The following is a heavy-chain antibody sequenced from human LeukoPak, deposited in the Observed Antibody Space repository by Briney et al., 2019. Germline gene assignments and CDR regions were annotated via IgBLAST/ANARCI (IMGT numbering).Heavy chain of an antibody. CDR2: INPNSGGT. CDR3: ARGGSSWYHGFDY. J-gene: IGHJ4*02. D-gene: IGHD6-13*01. Sequence: ASVKVSCKASGYTFTGYYMHWVRQAPGQGLEWMEWINPNSGGTNYAQKFQGRVTMTRDTSISTAYMELSRLRSDDTAVYYCARGGSSWYHGFDYWGQGTLVTVSS. CDR1: GYTFTGYY. V-gene: IGHV1-2*02.